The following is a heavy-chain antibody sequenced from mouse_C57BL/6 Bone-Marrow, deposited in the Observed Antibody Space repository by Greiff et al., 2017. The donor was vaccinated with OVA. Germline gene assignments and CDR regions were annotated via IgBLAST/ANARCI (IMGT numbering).Heavy chain of an antibody. D-gene: IGHD2-13*01. CDR2: IYPGSGST. J-gene: IGHJ3*01. V-gene: IGHV1-55*01. CDR1: GYTFTSYW. Sequence: QVQLQQPGAELVKPGASVKMSCKASGYTFTSYWITWVKQRPGQGLEWIGDIYPGSGSTNYNEKFKSKATLTVDTSSSTAYMQLSSLTSEDSAVYYWAREDGEYEGGTWFAYWGQGTLVTVSA. CDR3: AREDGEYEGGTWFAY.